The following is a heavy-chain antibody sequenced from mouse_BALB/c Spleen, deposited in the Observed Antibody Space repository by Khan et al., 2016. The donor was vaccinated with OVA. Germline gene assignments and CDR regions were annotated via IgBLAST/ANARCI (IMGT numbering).Heavy chain of an antibody. CDR3: AKDPLYYAMDY. D-gene: IGHD6-1*01. J-gene: IGHJ4*01. CDR1: GFSLTDYA. CDR2: IWGGGSK. V-gene: IGHV2-6-5*01. Sequence: QVQLKESGPGLVAPSQSLSITCTVSGFSLTDYAVSWIRQPPGKGLEWLGVIWGGGSKYYNSALKSRLSISKDNSKSQVFLKMNSLQTDDTAMYYCAKDPLYYAMDYWGQGTSVTVSS.